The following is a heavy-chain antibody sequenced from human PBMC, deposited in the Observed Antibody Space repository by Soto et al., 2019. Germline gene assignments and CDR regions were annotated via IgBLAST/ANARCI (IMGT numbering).Heavy chain of an antibody. Sequence: GSLRLSCAASGLIFGDYWMHWVRQAPGKGLVWVSRINRDGTSTNYADSVKGRFTISRDNAKNTLYPQMDSLRAEDTAVYYCARESSGYSSYFDYWGQGTLVTVS. CDR3: ARESSGYSSYFDY. V-gene: IGHV3-74*01. D-gene: IGHD5-12*01. J-gene: IGHJ4*02. CDR1: GLIFGDYW. CDR2: INRDGTST.